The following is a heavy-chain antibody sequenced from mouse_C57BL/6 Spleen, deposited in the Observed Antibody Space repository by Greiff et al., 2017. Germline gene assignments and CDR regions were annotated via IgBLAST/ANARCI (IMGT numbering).Heavy chain of an antibody. CDR3: ARQDGYYRFAY. CDR2: ISSGGSYT. CDR1: GFTFSSYG. Sequence: DVMLVESGGDLVKPGGSLKLSCAASGFTFSSYGMSWVRQTPDKRLEWVATISSGGSYTYYPDSVKGRFTISRDNAKNTLYLQMSSLKSEDTAMYYCARQDGYYRFAYWGQGTLVTVSA. J-gene: IGHJ3*01. V-gene: IGHV5-6*02. D-gene: IGHD2-3*01.